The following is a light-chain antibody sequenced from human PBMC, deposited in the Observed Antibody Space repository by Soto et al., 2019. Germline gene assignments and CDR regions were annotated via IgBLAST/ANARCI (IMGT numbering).Light chain of an antibody. CDR3: QQYHTSPIT. V-gene: IGKV3-20*01. CDR1: QSFSSSY. J-gene: IGKJ5*01. CDR2: GAS. Sequence: EIVMTPSPGTLSLSPGDRATLSCRASQSFSSSYLAWYQQKPGQAPRLLIYGASIRATGIPDRFSGSGSGTDFTLTISRLEPEDFAVYYCQQYHTSPITFGQGTRLEIK.